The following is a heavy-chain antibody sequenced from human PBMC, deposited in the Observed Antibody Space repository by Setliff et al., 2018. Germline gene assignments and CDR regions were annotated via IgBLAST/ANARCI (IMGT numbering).Heavy chain of an antibody. CDR3: ARDRRGGYGAINWFDP. CDR2: IYYSGST. V-gene: IGHV4-31*03. J-gene: IGHJ5*02. Sequence: PSETLSLTCSVSGDSIGRGGYYWSWIRQQPGKGLEWIASIYYSGSTYYNPSLESRLRVSMDSSKNQFYLDLSSVTAADTAVYYCARDRRGGYGAINWFDPWGQGTLVTVSS. CDR1: GDSIGRGGYY. D-gene: IGHD3-16*01.